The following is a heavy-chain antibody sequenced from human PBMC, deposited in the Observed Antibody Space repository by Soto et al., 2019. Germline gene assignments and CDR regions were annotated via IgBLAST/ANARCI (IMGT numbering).Heavy chain of an antibody. CDR2: IIPIFGTA. V-gene: IGHV1-69*05. CDR1: GVTFSSYA. J-gene: IGHJ4*02. Sequence: QVQLVQSGAEVKKPGSSVKVSCKASGVTFSSYAISWVRQAPGQGLEWMGGIIPIFGTANYAPKFQGRVTITSDESTSTALMELSSLRSEDTAVYYCARVPEAAAAPDGHYWGQGTLVTVST. CDR3: ARVPEAAAAPDGHY. D-gene: IGHD6-13*01.